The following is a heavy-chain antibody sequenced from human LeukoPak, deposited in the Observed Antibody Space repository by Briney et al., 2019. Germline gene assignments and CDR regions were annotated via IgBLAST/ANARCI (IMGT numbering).Heavy chain of an antibody. CDR3: ARDIVVVNYYYGMDV. CDR2: IYTSGST. Sequence: SETLSLTCTVSGGSISSGSYYWSWIRQPAGKGLEWIGRIYTSGSTNYNPSLKSRVTISVDTSKNQFSLKLSSVTAADTAVYYCARDIVVVNYYYGMDVWGQGTTVTVSS. CDR1: GGSISSGSYY. V-gene: IGHV4-61*02. D-gene: IGHD2-15*01. J-gene: IGHJ6*02.